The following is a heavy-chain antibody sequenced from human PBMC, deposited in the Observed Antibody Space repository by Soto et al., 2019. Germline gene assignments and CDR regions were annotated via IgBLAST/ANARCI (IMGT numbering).Heavy chain of an antibody. V-gene: IGHV4-34*01. D-gene: IGHD2-15*01. Sequence: QVQLQQWGAGLLKPSETLSLTCAVYGGSFSGYYWSWIRQPPGKGLEWIGEINHSGSTNYNPSLKSRVTISVDTSKNQFSLKLSAVTAADTAVYYCARHLVVDATRQGEGYFQHWGQGTLVTVSS. CDR3: ARHLVVDATRQGEGYFQH. CDR2: INHSGST. J-gene: IGHJ1*01. CDR1: GGSFSGYY.